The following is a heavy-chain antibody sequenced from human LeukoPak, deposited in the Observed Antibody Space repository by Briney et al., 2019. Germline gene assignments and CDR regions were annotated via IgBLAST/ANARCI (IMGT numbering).Heavy chain of an antibody. Sequence: SETLSLTCAVYGGSYSGYYWSWIRQPPGKGLEWIGEINHSGSTNYNPSLKSRVTISVDTSKNQFSLKLSSVTAADTAVYYCARGLSGSYYLTYYYYMDVWGKGTTVTVSS. J-gene: IGHJ6*03. D-gene: IGHD3-10*01. CDR2: INHSGST. CDR3: ARGLSGSYYLTYYYYMDV. V-gene: IGHV4-34*01. CDR1: GGSYSGYY.